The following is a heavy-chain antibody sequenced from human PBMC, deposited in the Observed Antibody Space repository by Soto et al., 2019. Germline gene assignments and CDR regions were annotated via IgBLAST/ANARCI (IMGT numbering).Heavy chain of an antibody. Sequence: ASVKVSCKASGGPFRPSATTRLRHPPAQPPASTGGIIPAFGTTKYSQKFQGRVTITADESTNTVYMEVSSLRSEDTAVYFCARGQYYSSGSVATSYYYNGMDVWGQGTTVTVSS. CDR1: GGPFRPSA. CDR2: IIPAFGTT. CDR3: ARGQYYSSGSVATSYYYNGMDV. J-gene: IGHJ6*02. D-gene: IGHD3-10*01. V-gene: IGHV1-69*13.